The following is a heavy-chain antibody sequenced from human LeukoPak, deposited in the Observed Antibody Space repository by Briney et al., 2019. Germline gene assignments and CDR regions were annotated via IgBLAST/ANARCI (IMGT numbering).Heavy chain of an antibody. V-gene: IGHV3-13*01. D-gene: IGHD3-22*01. CDR3: ARGRYDSSGYYPDAFDI. J-gene: IGHJ3*02. CDR1: GFTFSSYD. Sequence: TGGSLRLSCAASGFTFSSYDMHWVRQATGKGLEWVSAIGTAGDTYYPGSVKGRFTISRENAKNSLYLQMNSLRAGDTAVYYCARGRYDSSGYYPDAFDIWGQGTMVTVSS. CDR2: IGTAGDT.